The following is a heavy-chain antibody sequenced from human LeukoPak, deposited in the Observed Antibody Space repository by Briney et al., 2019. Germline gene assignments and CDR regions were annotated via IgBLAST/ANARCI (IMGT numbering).Heavy chain of an antibody. CDR2: MKEDGGER. J-gene: IGHJ2*01. D-gene: IGHD2-8*02. V-gene: IGHV3-7*01. Sequence: PGGSLRLSCAASGFIFSPYWMNWVRQAPGMGLEWVANMKEDGGERFYVDSVRGRFTISRDNAKNSLYLQMNSLGVEDTGVYYCARVRTEWYIDLWGRGTLVTVST. CDR1: GFIFSPYW. CDR3: ARVRTEWYIDL.